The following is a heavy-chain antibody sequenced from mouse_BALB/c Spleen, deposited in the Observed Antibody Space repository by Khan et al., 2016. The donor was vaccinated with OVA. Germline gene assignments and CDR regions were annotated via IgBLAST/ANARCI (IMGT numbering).Heavy chain of an antibody. J-gene: IGHJ4*01. CDR1: GFSLTGYG. V-gene: IGHV2-6-7*01. CDR2: IWGDGST. Sequence: QVQLKESGPGLVAPSQSLSITCTVSGFSLTGYGVNWVRQPPGKGLEWLGMIWGDGSTDYNSALKSRLSISKENSKSQVFLKMNSLHTDDTARYYCAREIYYDYAYYYAMDYWGQGTSVTVSS. D-gene: IGHD2-4*01. CDR3: AREIYYDYAYYYAMDY.